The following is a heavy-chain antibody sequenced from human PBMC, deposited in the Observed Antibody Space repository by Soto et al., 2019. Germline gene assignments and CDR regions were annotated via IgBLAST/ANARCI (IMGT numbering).Heavy chain of an antibody. J-gene: IGHJ4*02. Sequence: PGGSLRLSCAASGFTFSSYGMHWVRQAPGKGLEWVAVISYDGSNKYYADSVKGRFTISRDNSKNTLYLQMNSLRAEDTAVYYCAKATKYGGNGQFDYWGQGTLVTVSS. D-gene: IGHD2-15*01. V-gene: IGHV3-30*18. CDR3: AKATKYGGNGQFDY. CDR2: ISYDGSNK. CDR1: GFTFSSYG.